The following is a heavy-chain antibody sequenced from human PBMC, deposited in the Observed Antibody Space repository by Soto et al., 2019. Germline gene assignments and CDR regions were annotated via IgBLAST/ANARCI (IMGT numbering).Heavy chain of an antibody. J-gene: IGHJ4*02. CDR2: IYYSGST. Sequence: SETLSLTCTVSGGSISSYYWSWVRQPPGKGLEWIGYIYYSGSTNYNPSLKSRVTISVDTSKNQFSLKLSSVTAADTAVYYCARVDADSSGWPRFDYWGQGTLVTVSS. V-gene: IGHV4-59*01. D-gene: IGHD6-19*01. CDR1: GGSISSYY. CDR3: ARVDADSSGWPRFDY.